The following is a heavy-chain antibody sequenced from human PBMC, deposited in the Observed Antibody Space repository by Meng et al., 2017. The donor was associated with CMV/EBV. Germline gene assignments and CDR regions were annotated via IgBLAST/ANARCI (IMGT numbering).Heavy chain of an antibody. CDR1: GYSFTSYW. Sequence: KVSCKGSGYSFTSYWIGWVRQRPGKGLEWMGIIYPGDSDTRYSPSFQGQVTISADKSISTAYLQWSSLKASDTAMYYCARPIAAAGNDYYGMDVWGQGTTVTVS. J-gene: IGHJ6*02. CDR2: IYPGDSDT. D-gene: IGHD6-13*01. V-gene: IGHV5-51*01. CDR3: ARPIAAAGNDYYGMDV.